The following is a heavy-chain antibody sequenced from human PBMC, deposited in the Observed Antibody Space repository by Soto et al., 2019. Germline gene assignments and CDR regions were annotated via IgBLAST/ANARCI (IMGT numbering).Heavy chain of an antibody. V-gene: IGHV1-18*01. J-gene: IGHJ6*02. D-gene: IGHD2-8*01. CDR2: ISAYNGNT. Sequence: QVQLVQSGAEVKKPGASVKVSCKASGYTFTSYGISWVRQAPGQGLEWMGWISAYNGNTNYAQKLQGRVTMTTDTTTSTAYLELRSLRSDDTAGYYCAREYGVGLVGLPGMDVWGQGTTVTVSS. CDR3: AREYGVGLVGLPGMDV. CDR1: GYTFTSYG.